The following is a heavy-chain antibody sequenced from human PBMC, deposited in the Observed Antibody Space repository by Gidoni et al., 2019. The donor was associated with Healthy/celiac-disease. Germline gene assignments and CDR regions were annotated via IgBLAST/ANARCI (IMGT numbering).Heavy chain of an antibody. V-gene: IGHV3-48*01. CDR1: GFTFSSYS. CDR2: ISSSSSTI. Sequence: EVQLVESGGGLVQPGGSLRLSCAAPGFTFSSYSMNWVRQAPGKGLEWVSYISSSSSTIYYADSVKGRFTISRDNAKDSLYLQMNSLRAEDTAVYYCARDGERLDYWGQGTLVTVSS. D-gene: IGHD3-10*01. J-gene: IGHJ4*02. CDR3: ARDGERLDY.